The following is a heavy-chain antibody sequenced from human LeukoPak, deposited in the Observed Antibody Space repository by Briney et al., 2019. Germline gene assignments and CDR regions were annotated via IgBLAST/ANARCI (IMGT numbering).Heavy chain of an antibody. J-gene: IGHJ6*02. CDR1: GYTFTSYY. V-gene: IGHV1-18*04. D-gene: IGHD6-19*01. CDR2: ISAYNGNT. CDR3: ASLAVADLGMDV. Sequence: GASVKVSCKASGYTFTSYYMHWVRQAPGQGLEWMGWISAYNGNTNYAQKLQGRVTMTTDTSTSTAYMELRSLRSEDTAVYYCASLAVADLGMDVWGQGTTVTVSS.